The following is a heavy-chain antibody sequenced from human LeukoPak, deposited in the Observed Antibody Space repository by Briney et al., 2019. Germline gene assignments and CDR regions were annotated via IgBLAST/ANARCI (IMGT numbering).Heavy chain of an antibody. V-gene: IGHV3-30*01. Sequence: GRSLRLSCAAPGFTFSSYAMHWVRQAPGKGLEWVAVISYDGSNKYYADSVKGRFTISRDNSKNTLYLQMNSLRAEDTAVYYCARDLDLVVPAAILDYWGQGTLVTVSS. CDR1: GFTFSSYA. CDR2: ISYDGSNK. CDR3: ARDLDLVVPAAILDY. J-gene: IGHJ4*02. D-gene: IGHD2-2*01.